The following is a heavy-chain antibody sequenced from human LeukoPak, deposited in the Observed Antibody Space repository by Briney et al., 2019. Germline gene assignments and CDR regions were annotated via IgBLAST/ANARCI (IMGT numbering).Heavy chain of an antibody. CDR2: ISSSGSTI. V-gene: IGHV3-48*03. J-gene: IGHJ4*02. CDR3: ARDLLGYQLPNYYGSGSFDY. Sequence: GGSLRLSCAASGFTFSSYEMNWVRLAPGKGLEWVSYISSSGSTIYYADSVKGRFTISRDNAKNSLYLQMNSLRAEDTAVYYCARDLLGYQLPNYYGSGSFDYWGQGTLVTASS. D-gene: IGHD3-10*01. CDR1: GFTFSSYE.